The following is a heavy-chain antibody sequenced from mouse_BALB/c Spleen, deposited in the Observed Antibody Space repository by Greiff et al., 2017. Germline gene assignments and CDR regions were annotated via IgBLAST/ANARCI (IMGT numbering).Heavy chain of an antibody. J-gene: IGHJ2*01. Sequence: VQLKESGPGLVKPSQSLSLTCSVTGYSITSGYYWNWIRQFPGNKLEWMGYISYDGSNNYNPSLKNRISITRDTSKNQFFLKLNSVTTEDTATYYCARGGYYGYFDYWGQGTTLTVSS. V-gene: IGHV3-6*02. CDR1: GYSITSGYY. CDR2: ISYDGSN. CDR3: ARGGYYGYFDY. D-gene: IGHD1-1*01.